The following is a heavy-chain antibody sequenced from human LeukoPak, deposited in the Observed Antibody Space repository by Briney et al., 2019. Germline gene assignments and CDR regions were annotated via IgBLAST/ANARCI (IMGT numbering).Heavy chain of an antibody. D-gene: IGHD3-16*01. CDR2: IYYSGST. CDR3: ARGVGSYDQTYFDY. J-gene: IGHJ4*02. V-gene: IGHV4-61*01. CDR1: GGSISSSSYY. Sequence: SETLSLTCTVSGGSISSSSYYWSWIRQPPGKGLEWIGYIYYSGSTNYNPSLKSRVTISVDTSKNQFSLKLSSVTAADTAVYYCARGVGSYDQTYFDYWGQGTLVTVSS.